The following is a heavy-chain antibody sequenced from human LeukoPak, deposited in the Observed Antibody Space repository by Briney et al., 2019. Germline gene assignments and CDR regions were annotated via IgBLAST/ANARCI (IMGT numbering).Heavy chain of an antibody. V-gene: IGHV3-7*01. CDR1: GFTLSNYW. Sequence: GGSLRLSCAASGFTLSNYWMTWVRQAPGKGLEWLANIKQDGSVKYYVDSVKGRFTISRDNAKNSVYLQMNSLRAEDTAVYYCARIGYSSSSLDFWGQGTLVPVSS. J-gene: IGHJ4*02. D-gene: IGHD6-6*01. CDR2: IKQDGSVK. CDR3: ARIGYSSSSLDF.